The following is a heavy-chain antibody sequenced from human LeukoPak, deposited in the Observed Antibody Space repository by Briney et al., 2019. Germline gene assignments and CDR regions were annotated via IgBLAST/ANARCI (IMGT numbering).Heavy chain of an antibody. Sequence: ASVRVSCKASGGTFSSYAISWVRQAPGQGLEWMGRIIPIFGIANYAQKFQGRVTITADKSTSTAYMELSSLRSEDTAVYYCARDEYYYDSSGPPFEYWGQGTLVTVSS. D-gene: IGHD3-22*01. CDR1: GGTFSSYA. V-gene: IGHV1-69*04. J-gene: IGHJ4*02. CDR2: IIPIFGIA. CDR3: ARDEYYYDSSGPPFEY.